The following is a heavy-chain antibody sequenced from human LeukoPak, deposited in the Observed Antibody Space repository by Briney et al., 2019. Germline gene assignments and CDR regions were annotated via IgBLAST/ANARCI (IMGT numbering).Heavy chain of an antibody. D-gene: IGHD2-2*01. CDR3: ARLICSTSCYYYYYYYMDV. V-gene: IGHV4-39*01. Sequence: PSETLSLTCTVSSGSISTYYWGWIRQPPGKGLEWIGSIYYSGSTYYNPSLKSRVTISVDTSKNQFSLKLSSVTAADTAVYYCARLICSTSCYYYYYYYMDVWGKGTTVTVSS. CDR1: SGSISTYY. CDR2: IYYSGST. J-gene: IGHJ6*03.